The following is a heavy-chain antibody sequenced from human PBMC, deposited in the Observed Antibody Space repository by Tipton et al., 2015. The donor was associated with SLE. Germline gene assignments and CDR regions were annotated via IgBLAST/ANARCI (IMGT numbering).Heavy chain of an antibody. D-gene: IGHD3-3*01. CDR3: ARTFWSGPGYFQH. Sequence: TLSLTCAVYGGSFGDDYWSWIRQPPGKGLEWIGEINHSGGTNDNPSLKSRVTISVDTSKNQFSLKLSSVTAADTAVYYCARTFWSGPGYFQHWGQGTLVTVSS. CDR2: INHSGGT. J-gene: IGHJ1*01. CDR1: GGSFGDDY. V-gene: IGHV4-34*01.